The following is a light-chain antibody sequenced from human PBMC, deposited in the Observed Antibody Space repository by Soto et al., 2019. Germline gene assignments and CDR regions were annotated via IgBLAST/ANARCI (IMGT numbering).Light chain of an antibody. CDR2: DAS. Sequence: DIQMTQSPSTLSASVGDRVTITCRASQSISSWLAWYQQKPGKAPKLLIYDASSLESGVPSRFSGSGSGTEFTFTISSLQPDDFATYYCQQYNSQGTFGQGTKVEIK. J-gene: IGKJ1*01. CDR1: QSISSW. V-gene: IGKV1-5*01. CDR3: QQYNSQGT.